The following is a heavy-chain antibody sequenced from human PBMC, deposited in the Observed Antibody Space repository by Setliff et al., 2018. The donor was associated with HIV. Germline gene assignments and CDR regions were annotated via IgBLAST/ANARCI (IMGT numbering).Heavy chain of an antibody. CDR2: IIPIFGTP. J-gene: IGHJ6*03. CDR3: GALYSSSSRGYYFHMDV. CDR1: GGTFSNYA. Sequence: GASVKVSCKASGGTFSNYAISWVRQAPGQGLEWMGQIIPIFGTPIYAQNFQGRVTITRDMSTNTAYMELSSLRSEDTAIYYCGALYSSSSRGYYFHMDVWGKGTTVTVSS. V-gene: IGHV1-69*05. D-gene: IGHD6-6*01.